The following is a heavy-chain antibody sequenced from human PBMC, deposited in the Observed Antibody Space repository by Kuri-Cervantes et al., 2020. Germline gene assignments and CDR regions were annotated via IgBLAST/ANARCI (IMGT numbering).Heavy chain of an antibody. V-gene: IGHV3-11*01. Sequence: GESLKISCAASGFTFSDYYMSWIRQAPGKGLEWVSYISSSGSTIYYADSVKGRFTISRDNSKNTLYLQMNSLRAEDTAVYYCAKNQRITMIVVVTYDFDYWGQGTLVTVSS. J-gene: IGHJ4*02. CDR3: AKNQRITMIVVVTYDFDY. D-gene: IGHD3-22*01. CDR2: ISSSGSTI. CDR1: GFTFSDYY.